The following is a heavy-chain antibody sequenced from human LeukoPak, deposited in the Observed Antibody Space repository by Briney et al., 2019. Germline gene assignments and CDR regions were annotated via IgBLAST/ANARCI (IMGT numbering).Heavy chain of an antibody. D-gene: IGHD4-17*01. CDR1: GFTFSTYW. CDR3: ARDVGTTAHWFEP. CDR2: IKQDGSEK. V-gene: IGHV3-7*01. Sequence: GGSLRLSCAASGFTFSTYWMGWVRQAPGKGLEWVANIKQDGSEKYHVGSVKGRFTISRDNAKNSLYLQMNSLRVEDTAVYYCARDVGTTAHWFEPWGQGTLVTVSS. J-gene: IGHJ5*02.